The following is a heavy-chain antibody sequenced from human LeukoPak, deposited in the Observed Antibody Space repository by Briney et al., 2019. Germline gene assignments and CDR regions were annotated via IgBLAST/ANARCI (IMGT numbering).Heavy chain of an antibody. V-gene: IGHV5-51*01. CDR2: IYAGDSDT. CDR3: ARRQGCSNSNCPPDY. CDR1: GYRFNMYW. D-gene: IGHD2/OR15-2a*01. Sequence: GESLKISCRGSGYRFNMYWVGWVRQMPGKGLEWMGIIYAGDSDTRYTPSFQGQVTMSVDKSINTAYLQWSSLKASDTAMYYCARRQGCSNSNCPPDYWGQGTLVTVSP. J-gene: IGHJ4*02.